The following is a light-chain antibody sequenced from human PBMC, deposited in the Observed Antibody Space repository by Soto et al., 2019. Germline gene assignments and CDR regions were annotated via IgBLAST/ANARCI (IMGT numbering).Light chain of an antibody. V-gene: IGLV1-44*01. CDR1: SSNIGSNT. CDR3: AAWDDSLNGWV. J-gene: IGLJ3*02. Sequence: QSALTQPPSASGPPGQRVTISCSGSSSNIGSNTVNWYQQLPGTAPKLLIYSNNQRPSGVPDRFSGSKSGTSASLAISGLQSEVEADYYCAAWDDSLNGWVFGGGTKLTVL. CDR2: SNN.